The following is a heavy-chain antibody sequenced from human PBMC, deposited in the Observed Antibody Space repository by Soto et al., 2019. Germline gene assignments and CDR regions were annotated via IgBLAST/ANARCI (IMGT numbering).Heavy chain of an antibody. CDR2: ISALNGNT. Sequence: QVQLVQSGAEVKKPGASVKVSCKASGYTFTHYGISWVRQAPGQGLAWMGWISALNGNTKYVDNLQVRVTMTSDTSTNTSYLEVRSLRSDDTAMYYCARVYGSGSYIAFDIWGQGTMVTVSS. V-gene: IGHV1-18*01. CDR1: GYTFTHYG. D-gene: IGHD3-10*01. CDR3: ARVYGSGSYIAFDI. J-gene: IGHJ3*02.